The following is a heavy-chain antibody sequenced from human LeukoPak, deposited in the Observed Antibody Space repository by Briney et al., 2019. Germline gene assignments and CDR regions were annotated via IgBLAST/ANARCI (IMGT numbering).Heavy chain of an antibody. CDR1: GYSISSGYY. CDR2: IYHSGST. V-gene: IGHV4-38-2*01. J-gene: IGHJ6*03. CDR3: ARGRESGSYYYYYYYMDV. Sequence: SETLSLTCAVSGYSISSGYYWGWIGQPPGKGLEWIGSIYHSGSTYYNPSLKSRVTISVDTSKNQFSLKLSSVTAADTAVYYCARGRESGSYYYYYYYMDVWGKGTTVTVSS. D-gene: IGHD1-26*01.